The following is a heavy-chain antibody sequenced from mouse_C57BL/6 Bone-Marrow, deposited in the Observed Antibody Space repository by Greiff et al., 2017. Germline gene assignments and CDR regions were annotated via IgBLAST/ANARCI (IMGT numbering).Heavy chain of an antibody. CDR3: ARSGTAQATYAMDY. V-gene: IGHV1-72*01. CDR2: IDPNSGGT. D-gene: IGHD3-2*02. Sequence: VKLQQPGAELVKPGASVKLSCKASGYTFTSYWMHWVKQRPGRGLEWIGRIDPNSGGTKYNEKFKSKATLTVDKPSRTAYMQLSSLTSEDSAVYYCARSGTAQATYAMDYWGQGTSVTVSS. J-gene: IGHJ4*01. CDR1: GYTFTSYW.